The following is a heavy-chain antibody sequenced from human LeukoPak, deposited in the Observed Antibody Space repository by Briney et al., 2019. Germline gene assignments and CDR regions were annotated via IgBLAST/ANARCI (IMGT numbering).Heavy chain of an antibody. J-gene: IGHJ4*02. Sequence: GGSLRLSCAASGFTFSSYEMNWFRQAPGKGLEGVSYISSSGSTIYHADSVKGRFTISRDNAKNSLYLQMNSLRAEDTAVYYCARGDSGYSYGPGVLDYWGQGTLVTVSS. CDR3: ARGDSGYSYGPGVLDY. D-gene: IGHD5-18*01. CDR1: GFTFSSYE. CDR2: ISSSGSTI. V-gene: IGHV3-48*03.